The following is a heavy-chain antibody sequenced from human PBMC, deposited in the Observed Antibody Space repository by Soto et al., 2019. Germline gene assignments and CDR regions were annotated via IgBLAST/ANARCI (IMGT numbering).Heavy chain of an antibody. CDR3: AKVQRPNGNYGGGYLLDF. CDR1: GFTFNNFA. Sequence: EVQLLQSGGGLGQPGGSLTLSCAASGFTFNNFAMTWVRQAPGKGLEWVSSVSSGGDNTWYADSVKGRFTISRDNPKNTLYLHMNILSAADTAVYYCAKVQRPNGNYGGGYLLDFWGQGTLVTVSS. D-gene: IGHD4-17*01. J-gene: IGHJ4*02. CDR2: VSSGGDNT. V-gene: IGHV3-23*01.